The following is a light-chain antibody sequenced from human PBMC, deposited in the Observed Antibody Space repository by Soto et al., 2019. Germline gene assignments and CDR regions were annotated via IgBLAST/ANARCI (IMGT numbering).Light chain of an antibody. CDR2: EVT. J-gene: IGLJ3*02. CDR1: SSDIGAYNY. V-gene: IGLV2-14*01. Sequence: QSALTQPASVSGSPGQSITISCTGTSSDIGAYNYVSWYQQHPGIAPKLMIDEVTNRPSGVSYRFSGSKSGYTASLTIAGLQAEYEADYYCSSYTSSATWVFGGGTKLTVL. CDR3: SSYTSSATWV.